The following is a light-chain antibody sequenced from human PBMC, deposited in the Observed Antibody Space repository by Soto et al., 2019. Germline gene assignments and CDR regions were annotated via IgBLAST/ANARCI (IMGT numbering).Light chain of an antibody. Sequence: DIPMTQSPSTLSASVGDRITITCRASQSISDWLAWYQQKPGKAPSLLIYKTSNLESGVPSRFSGSGSGTEFTLTISSLQPDDFATYYCQQFKNYWTFGQGTKVEIK. V-gene: IGKV1-5*03. J-gene: IGKJ1*01. CDR3: QQFKNYWT. CDR2: KTS. CDR1: QSISDW.